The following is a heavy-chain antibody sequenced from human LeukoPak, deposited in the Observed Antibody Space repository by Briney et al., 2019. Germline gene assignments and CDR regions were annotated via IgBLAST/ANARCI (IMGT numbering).Heavy chain of an antibody. J-gene: IGHJ3*02. V-gene: IGHV1-18*01. CDR1: GYTFTSYV. Sequence: AAVKDSCKASGYTFTSYVISWVRPTPGQRLESMGWICAYNGNTKYAQKLQGRVTMTTDTSTSKAYMELRSLRSDDTAVYYGAREGAAMGDYDFWSGYLQDAFDIWGQGTMVTVSS. CDR3: AREGAAMGDYDFWSGYLQDAFDI. D-gene: IGHD3-3*01. CDR2: ICAYNGNT.